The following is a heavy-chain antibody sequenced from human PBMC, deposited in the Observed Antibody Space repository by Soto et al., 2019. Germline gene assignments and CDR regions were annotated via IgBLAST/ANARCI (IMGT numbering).Heavy chain of an antibody. V-gene: IGHV3-64*01. CDR2: ISSNGGST. CDR1: GFTFSSYA. D-gene: IGHD5-12*01. CDR3: ARVAVATKLSAFDI. Sequence: GGSRRLSCAASGFTFSSYAMHWVRQAPGKGLEYVSAISSNGGSTYYANSVKGRFTISRDNSKNTLYLQMGSLRAEDMAVYYCARVAVATKLSAFDIWGQGTMVTVSS. J-gene: IGHJ3*02.